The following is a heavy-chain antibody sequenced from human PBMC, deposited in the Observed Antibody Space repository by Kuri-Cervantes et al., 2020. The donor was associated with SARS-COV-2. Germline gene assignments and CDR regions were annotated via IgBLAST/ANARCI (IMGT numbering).Heavy chain of an antibody. D-gene: IGHD3-16*01. V-gene: IGHV3-13*05. CDR2: IATAGDP. CDR1: GFTFSSHD. CDR3: ARVSWGGDAFDI. J-gene: IGHJ3*02. Sequence: GESLKISCVASGFTFSSHDMHWVRQPTGKGLEWISGIATAGDPYFAASVTGRFTISRENAKNSLYLQMDSLRAGDTAVYYCARVSWGGDAFDIWGQGTMVTVSS.